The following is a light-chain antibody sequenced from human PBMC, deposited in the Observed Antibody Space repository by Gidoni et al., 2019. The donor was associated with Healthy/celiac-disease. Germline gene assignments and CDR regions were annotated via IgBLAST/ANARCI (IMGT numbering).Light chain of an antibody. CDR2: GAS. V-gene: IGKV3-20*01. CDR3: QQYGSSPRT. Sequence: TVLTQSPGTLPLSPGERTTLSCRASQSVSSSYLAWYQQKPGQAPRLLIYGASSRATGIPDRFSGSGSGTDFTLTISRLEPEDFAVYYCQQYGSSPRTFGQGTKVEIK. CDR1: QSVSSSY. J-gene: IGKJ1*01.